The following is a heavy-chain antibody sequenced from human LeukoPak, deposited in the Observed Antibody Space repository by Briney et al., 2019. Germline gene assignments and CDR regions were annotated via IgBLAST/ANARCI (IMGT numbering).Heavy chain of an antibody. V-gene: IGHV3-23*01. Sequence: GGSLRLSCAASGFTFSSYAMSWVRQAPGKGLEWVSSISGNSGSTYYADSVKGRFTISRDNAKNTLYLQMNSLRVEDTAVYFCARGGSPPEALGDAFDIWGQGTMVTVSS. CDR2: ISGNSGST. D-gene: IGHD1-26*01. CDR1: GFTFSSYA. CDR3: ARGGSPPEALGDAFDI. J-gene: IGHJ3*02.